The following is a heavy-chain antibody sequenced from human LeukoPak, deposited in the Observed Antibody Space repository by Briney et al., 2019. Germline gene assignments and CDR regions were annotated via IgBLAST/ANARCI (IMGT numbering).Heavy chain of an antibody. CDR3: ARGHSSSWAGNDGPTEFDY. J-gene: IGHJ4*02. D-gene: IGHD6-13*01. CDR2: INHSGST. Sequence: SETLSLTCAVYGVSFSGYYWSWLRQPPGKGLEWFGEINHSGSTNYNPSLKSRVTISVDTSKNQFSLKLSSVTAADTAVYYCARGHSSSWAGNDGPTEFDYWGQGTLVTVSS. CDR1: GVSFSGYY. V-gene: IGHV4-34*01.